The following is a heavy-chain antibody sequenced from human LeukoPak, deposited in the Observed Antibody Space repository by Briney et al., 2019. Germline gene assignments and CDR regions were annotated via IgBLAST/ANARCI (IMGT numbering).Heavy chain of an antibody. Sequence: GVSVRLSCAASRFTVRTYYMIWAPQAPGKGLVGGSVIYSGGNKYSADSVKGRFTISRHNSKNTVYLQMNSLATEDTAVYYWARGGYDGHDYSSFDIWGQGTMVAVSS. CDR2: IYSGGNK. CDR1: RFTVRTYY. CDR3: ARGGYDGHDYSSFDI. J-gene: IGHJ3*02. V-gene: IGHV3-53*04. D-gene: IGHD5-12*01.